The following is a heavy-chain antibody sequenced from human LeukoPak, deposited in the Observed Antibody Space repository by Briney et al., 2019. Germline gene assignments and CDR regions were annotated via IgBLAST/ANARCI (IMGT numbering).Heavy chain of an antibody. J-gene: IGHJ4*02. Sequence: PGGSLRLSCAASGFTFSDYYMSWFRQAPGKGLEWLSYIGTPDSVYYADSVRGRFTHSRDNAKNSLYLQMNSLRGEDTAVYYCVRAYYRGYSDDFDYWGQGTLVTVSS. D-gene: IGHD3-10*01. CDR1: GFTFSDYY. CDR3: VRAYYRGYSDDFDY. CDR2: IGTPDSV. V-gene: IGHV3-11*01.